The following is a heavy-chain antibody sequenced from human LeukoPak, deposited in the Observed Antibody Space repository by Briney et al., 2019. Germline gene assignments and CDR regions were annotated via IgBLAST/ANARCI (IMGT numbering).Heavy chain of an antibody. CDR1: GFTVSSNY. D-gene: IGHD3-22*01. CDR2: IYSGGST. J-gene: IGHJ3*02. CDR3: ARRISYYYDSSGYYKAHDAFDI. Sequence: GGSLRLSCAASGFTVSSNYMSWVRQAPGKGREWVSVIYSGGSTYYADSVKGRFTISRDNSKNTLYLQMNSLRDEDTAVYYCARRISYYYDSSGYYKAHDAFDIWGQGTMVTVSS. V-gene: IGHV3-53*01.